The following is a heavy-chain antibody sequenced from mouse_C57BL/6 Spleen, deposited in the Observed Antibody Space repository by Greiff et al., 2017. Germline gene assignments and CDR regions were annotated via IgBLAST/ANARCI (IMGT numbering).Heavy chain of an antibody. D-gene: IGHD2-4*01. Sequence: VQLQQSGAELVKPGASVKLSCTASGFNIKDYYMHWVKQRTEQGLEWIGRIDPEDGETKYAPKFPGKATITADTSSNTAYLQLSSLTSEDTAVYYWARWDDYDDEAWFAYWGQGTLVTVSA. J-gene: IGHJ3*01. CDR1: GFNIKDYY. CDR2: IDPEDGET. V-gene: IGHV14-2*01. CDR3: ARWDDYDDEAWFAY.